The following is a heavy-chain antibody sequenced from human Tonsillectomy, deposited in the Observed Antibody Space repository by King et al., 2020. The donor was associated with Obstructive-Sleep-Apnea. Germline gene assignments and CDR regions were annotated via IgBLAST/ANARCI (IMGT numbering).Heavy chain of an antibody. Sequence: VQLQQWGAGLLKPSETLSLTCAVYGGSFSGYYWSWIRQPPGKGLEWIGEINHSGSTNYNPSLKSRVTISVDTSKNQFSLKLSSVTAADTAVYYCARSGSNPLWFGELLSNWFDPWGQGTLVTVSS. J-gene: IGHJ5*02. CDR1: GGSFSGYY. V-gene: IGHV4-34*01. CDR2: INHSGST. D-gene: IGHD3-10*01. CDR3: ARSGSNPLWFGELLSNWFDP.